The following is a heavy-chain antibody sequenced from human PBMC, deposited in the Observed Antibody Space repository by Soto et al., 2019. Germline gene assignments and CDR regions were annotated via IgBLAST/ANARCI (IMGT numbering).Heavy chain of an antibody. V-gene: IGHV3-23*01. CDR3: AEDYRTTSPA. Sequence: EVQLLESGGGLVQPGGSLTLSCAASGFNFNVYAMSWVRQALGKGLEWVSSITRNGGTTYYADSVKGRFTISRDNSKGTLHLQMNSLRVEDTAVYFCAEDYRTTSPAWGKGTLVTVSS. CDR1: GFNFNVYA. CDR2: ITRNGGTT. D-gene: IGHD3-16*02. J-gene: IGHJ4*02.